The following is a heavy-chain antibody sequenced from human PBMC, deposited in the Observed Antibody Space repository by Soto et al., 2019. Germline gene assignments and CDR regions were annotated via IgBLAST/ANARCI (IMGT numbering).Heavy chain of an antibody. CDR2: INPNSGGT. CDR3: ARDHTWDSGYDMLFDY. J-gene: IGHJ4*02. D-gene: IGHD5-12*01. V-gene: IGHV1-2*02. CDR1: GYTFTGYY. Sequence: ASVKVSCKASGYTFTGYYMHWVRQAPGQGLEWMGWINPNSGGTNYAQKFQGRVTMTRDTSISTAYMELSRLRSDDTAVYYCARDHTWDSGYDMLFDYWGQGTLVTVSS.